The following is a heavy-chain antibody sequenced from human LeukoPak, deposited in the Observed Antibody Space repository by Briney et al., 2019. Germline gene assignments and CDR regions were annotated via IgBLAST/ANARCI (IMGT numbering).Heavy chain of an antibody. CDR1: GGSFSGCY. D-gene: IGHD3-3*01. J-gene: IGHJ4*02. CDR3: ARGPRVLPVGVLRFLEWLAFDY. V-gene: IGHV4-34*01. Sequence: SETLSLTCAVYGGSFSGCYWSWIRQPPGKGLEWIGEINHSGSTNYNPSLKSRVTISVDTSKNQFSLKLSSVTAADTAVYYCARGPRVLPVGVLRFLEWLAFDYWGQGTLVTVSS. CDR2: INHSGST.